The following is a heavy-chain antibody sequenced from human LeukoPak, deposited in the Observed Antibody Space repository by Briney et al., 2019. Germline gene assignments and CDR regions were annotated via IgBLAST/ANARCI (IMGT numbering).Heavy chain of an antibody. V-gene: IGHV4-31*02. J-gene: IGHJ4*02. CDR2: IYFSGST. Sequence: SETLSLTCTVSGGSISSGGYYWNWIRQHPGKGQEWIGYIYFSGSTYYNPSLKSRVTISVDTSKNQFSLKLSSVTAADTAVYYCARALPWIAAAGPSDYWGQGTLVTVSS. D-gene: IGHD6-13*01. CDR1: GGSISSGGYY. CDR3: ARALPWIAAAGPSDY.